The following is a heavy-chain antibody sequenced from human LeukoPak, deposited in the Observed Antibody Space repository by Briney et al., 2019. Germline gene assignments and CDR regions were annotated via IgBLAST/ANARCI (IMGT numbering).Heavy chain of an antibody. CDR3: ARVGGYCSSTSCYNWNWFDP. CDR1: GYTFTSYG. D-gene: IGHD2-2*02. V-gene: IGHV1-69*13. J-gene: IGHJ5*02. CDR2: IIPIFGTA. Sequence: SVKVSCKASGYTFTSYGISWVRQAPGQGLEWMGGIIPIFGTANYAQKFQGRVTITADESTSTAYMELSSLRSEDTAVYYCARVGGYCSSTSCYNWNWFDPWGQGTLVTVSS.